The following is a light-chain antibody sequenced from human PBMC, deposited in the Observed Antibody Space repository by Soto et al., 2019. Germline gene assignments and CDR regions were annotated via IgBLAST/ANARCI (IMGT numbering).Light chain of an antibody. Sequence: QSVLTQPPSASGSPGQSVTISCFGTRSDVGGYNYVSWYQQHPGKAPKLLIYEVHRRPSGVSNRFSGSKSGNTASLTISGLQAEDEADYYCCSYAGSYTLVFGGGTKLTVL. V-gene: IGLV2-8*01. CDR2: EVH. CDR3: CSYAGSYTLV. J-gene: IGLJ3*02. CDR1: RSDVGGYNY.